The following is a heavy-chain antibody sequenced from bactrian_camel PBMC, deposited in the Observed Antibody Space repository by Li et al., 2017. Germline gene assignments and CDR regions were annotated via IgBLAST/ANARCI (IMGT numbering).Heavy chain of an antibody. V-gene: IGHV3S1*01. J-gene: IGHJ6*01. CDR1: GFTLSSYR. D-gene: IGHD6*01. Sequence: HVQLVESGGGLVQPGGSLRLSCAASGFTLSSYRTYWVRQAPGKGLEWVSTIRSGGGTTVYADSVKGRFTISRDNAKNMVYLLMNSLESEDTAVYYCVRDGGSSYFGYWGQGTQVTVS. CDR2: IRSGGGTT. CDR3: VRDGGSSYFGY.